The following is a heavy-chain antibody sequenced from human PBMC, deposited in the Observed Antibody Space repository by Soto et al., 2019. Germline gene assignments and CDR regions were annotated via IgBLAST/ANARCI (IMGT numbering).Heavy chain of an antibody. J-gene: IGHJ6*02. V-gene: IGHV1-69*13. D-gene: IGHD5-12*01. CDR1: GGTFNSYA. CDR2: IIPNFGTV. Sequence: GASGTVSYKASGGTFNSYAIRSVRQVPGEGPEWMGGIIPNFGTVNYAQKFEGRVTIIAEESPSSAYMELRSLRSDDTPVYDLARDLGFFVHTWMWTSDSGMDVWDQGSAVTVTS. CDR3: ARDLGFFVHTWMWTSDSGMDV.